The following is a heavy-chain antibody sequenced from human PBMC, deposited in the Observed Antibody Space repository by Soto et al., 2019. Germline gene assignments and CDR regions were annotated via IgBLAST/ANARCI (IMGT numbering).Heavy chain of an antibody. D-gene: IGHD1-26*01. V-gene: IGHV3-23*01. CDR3: AKVRGRPGIVGEYYFDY. CDR1: EFTFSSYA. CDR2: ISGSGGST. Sequence: EVQLLESGGGLVQPGGSLRLSCAASEFTFSSYAMSWVRQAPGKGLEWVSSISGSGGSTAYADSVKGRFTISRDNSKNTLYLQMNSLRAEDTAVYYCAKVRGRPGIVGEYYFDYWGQGTLVTVSS. J-gene: IGHJ4*02.